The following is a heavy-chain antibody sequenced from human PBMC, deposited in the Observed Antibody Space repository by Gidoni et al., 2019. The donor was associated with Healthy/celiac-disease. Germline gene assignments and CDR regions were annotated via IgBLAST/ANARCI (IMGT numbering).Heavy chain of an antibody. J-gene: IGHJ6*04. CDR3: ARAGKLLGYAEDV. CDR1: GGSFSGYY. D-gene: IGHD3-22*01. CDR2: INHSGST. V-gene: IGHV4-34*01. Sequence: QVQLQQWGAGLLKPSETLSLTCAVYGGSFSGYYWSWIRQPPGKGLEWIGEINHSGSTNYNPSLKSRVTISVDTSKNQFSLKLSSVTAADTAVYYCARAGKLLGYAEDVWGKGTTVTVSS.